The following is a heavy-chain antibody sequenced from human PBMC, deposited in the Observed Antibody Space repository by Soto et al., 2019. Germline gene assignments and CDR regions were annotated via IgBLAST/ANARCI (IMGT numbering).Heavy chain of an antibody. CDR1: GGSISSNKW. Sequence: LSLTCAVYGGSISSNKWWSWVRQPPGKGLEWIGEIYHSGSTNYNPSLKSRVTISLDKSKNQFSLKLTSVTAADTAVYYCARGYYESSDYFVGSPIFDYWGQGSLVTVSS. V-gene: IGHV4-4*02. J-gene: IGHJ4*02. CDR3: ARGYYESSDYFVGSPIFDY. D-gene: IGHD3-22*01. CDR2: IYHSGST.